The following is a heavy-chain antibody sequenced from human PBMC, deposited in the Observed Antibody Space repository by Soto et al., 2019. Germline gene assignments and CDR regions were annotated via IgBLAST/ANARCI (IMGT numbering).Heavy chain of an antibody. V-gene: IGHV4-39*07. Sequence: SETLSLTCTVAGGSINNTHYYWGWVRQPPGKGLEWIGSISYSGTTYFNPSLKSRVTISVDRSKNQFSLKLSSVTAADTAVYYCARVPGPWGQGTLVTVSS. CDR1: GGSINNTHYY. CDR3: ARVPGP. J-gene: IGHJ5*02. CDR2: ISYSGTT.